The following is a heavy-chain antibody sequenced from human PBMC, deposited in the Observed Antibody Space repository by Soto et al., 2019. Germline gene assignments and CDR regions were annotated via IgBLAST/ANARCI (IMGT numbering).Heavy chain of an antibody. J-gene: IGHJ6*02. Sequence: PSDTLSLTCSVSSGSISSGDYFWSWIRQPPGKGLEWIGYIYYSGSTYYNPSLESRVTVSVDTSKNQFSLRLSSVTAADTAVYYCARGGIRYANNPYAMDVWGHGTTVTVSS. D-gene: IGHD3-16*02. CDR1: SGSISSGDYF. CDR3: ARGGIRYANNPYAMDV. V-gene: IGHV4-31*03. CDR2: IYYSGST.